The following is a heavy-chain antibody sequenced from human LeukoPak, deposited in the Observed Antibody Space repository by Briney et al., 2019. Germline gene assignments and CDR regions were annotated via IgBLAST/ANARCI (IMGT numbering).Heavy chain of an antibody. J-gene: IGHJ3*02. Sequence: GGSLRLSCEASGFRFSRYWMHWVRQAPGQGLVWVSGITSDGITTNYADFVKGRFTISRDNSKKTLYLQMNSLRAEDTAVYYCAKGPVVTLDIWGQGTMVTVSS. CDR1: GFRFSRYW. D-gene: IGHD3-22*01. CDR2: ITSDGITT. V-gene: IGHV3-74*01. CDR3: AKGPVVTLDI.